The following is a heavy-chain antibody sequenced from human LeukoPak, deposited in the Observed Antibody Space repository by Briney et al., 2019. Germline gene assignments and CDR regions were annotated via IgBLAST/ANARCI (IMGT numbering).Heavy chain of an antibody. CDR3: ARRDNWGDWYFDL. D-gene: IGHD7-27*01. CDR2: IYYSGST. Sequence: PSETLSLTCTVSGGSISSYYWSWIRQPPGKGLEWIGYIYYSGSTNYNPSLKSRVTISVDTSKNQFSLKLSSVTAADTAVYYCARRDNWGDWYFDLWGRGTLVTVSS. J-gene: IGHJ2*01. CDR1: GGSISSYY. V-gene: IGHV4-59*08.